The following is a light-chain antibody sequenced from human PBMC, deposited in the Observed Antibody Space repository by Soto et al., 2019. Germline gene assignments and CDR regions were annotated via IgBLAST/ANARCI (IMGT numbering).Light chain of an antibody. J-gene: IGLJ2*01. Sequence: QSALTQPPSASGSPGQSVTISCTGTSSDVGAYNYVSWYQQYPGKAPKLMISEVSKRPSGVPDRFSGSKSGNTASLIVSGLQAEDEADYSCSSYGGSNTFWLFGGGTQLTVL. CDR1: SSDVGAYNY. V-gene: IGLV2-8*01. CDR3: SSYGGSNTFWL. CDR2: EVS.